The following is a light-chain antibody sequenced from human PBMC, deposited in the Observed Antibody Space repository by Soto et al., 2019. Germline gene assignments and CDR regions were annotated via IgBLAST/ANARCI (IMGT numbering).Light chain of an antibody. Sequence: SPGTLRYCREEGAVLSCRASQSVSSNLAWYQQKPGQASRLRIYGASTRASGIPVRFSGSWSGTVFTLTFSSLQSEDFAVYYCQQYNNWLLTVGGGTKVDI. CDR2: GAS. CDR3: QQYNNWLLT. V-gene: IGKV3-15*01. J-gene: IGKJ4*01. CDR1: QSVSSN.